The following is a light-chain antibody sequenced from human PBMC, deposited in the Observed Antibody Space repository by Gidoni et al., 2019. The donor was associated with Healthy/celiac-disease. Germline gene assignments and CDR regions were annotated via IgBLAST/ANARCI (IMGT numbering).Light chain of an antibody. V-gene: IGLV2-14*03. CDR2: DVS. CDR1: SSDVGGYNY. Sequence: RGQSITISCTGTSSDVGGYNYVSWYQHHPGKAPKLMIYDVSNRPSGVSNRFSGSTSGNTASLTIPGLQAEDEADYYCSSYTSSSPSVVFGGGTKLTVL. CDR3: SSYTSSSPSVV. J-gene: IGLJ2*01.